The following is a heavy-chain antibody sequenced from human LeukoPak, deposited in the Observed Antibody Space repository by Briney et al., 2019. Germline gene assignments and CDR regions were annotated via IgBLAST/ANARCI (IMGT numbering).Heavy chain of an antibody. CDR1: GLTVSSSY. V-gene: IGHV3-53*01. J-gene: IGHJ3*02. CDR3: ARNILFAFDI. Sequence: GGSLRLSCAASGLTVSSSYMSWVRQAPGKGLEWVSIIHNDGSTYYADSMKGRFTISRDNSKNTLYLQVNSLRAEDTAMYYCARNILFAFDIWGQGTMVTVSS. CDR2: IHNDGST.